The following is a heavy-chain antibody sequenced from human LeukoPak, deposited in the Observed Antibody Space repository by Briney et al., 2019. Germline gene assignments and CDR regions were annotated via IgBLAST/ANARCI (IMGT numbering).Heavy chain of an antibody. CDR2: INPNSGGT. Sequence: ASVKVSCKASGYTFTGYYMHWVRQATGQGLEWIGRINPNSGGTNYAQKFQGRVTMTRDTSISTAYMELSRLRSDDTAVYYCARGLRGTFGVVICDLDYWGQGTLVTVSS. D-gene: IGHD3-3*01. J-gene: IGHJ4*02. V-gene: IGHV1-2*06. CDR1: GYTFTGYY. CDR3: ARGLRGTFGVVICDLDY.